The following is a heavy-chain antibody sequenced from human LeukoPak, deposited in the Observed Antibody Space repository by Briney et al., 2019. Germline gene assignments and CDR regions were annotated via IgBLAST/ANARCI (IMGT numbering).Heavy chain of an antibody. CDR3: ARAVVGSGWYHFDY. CDR2: ISYDGSNK. J-gene: IGHJ4*02. D-gene: IGHD6-19*01. CDR1: GFTFSSYA. V-gene: IGHV3-30-3*01. Sequence: GSLRLSCAASGFTFSSYAMHWVRQAPGKGLEWVAVISYDGSNKYYADSVKGRFTISRDNSKNTLYLQMNSLRAEDTAVYYCARAVVGSGWYHFDYWGQGTLVTVSS.